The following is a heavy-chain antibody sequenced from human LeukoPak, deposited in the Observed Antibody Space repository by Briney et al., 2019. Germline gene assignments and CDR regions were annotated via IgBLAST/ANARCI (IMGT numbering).Heavy chain of an antibody. D-gene: IGHD3-3*01. CDR3: ARDQGFSYYFYYMDV. CDR1: GFTFSNYW. V-gene: IGHV3-7*01. J-gene: IGHJ6*03. Sequence: GGSLRLSCAASGFTFSNYWMSWVRQAPGKGLEWVANIKQDRSEKYYVDSVKGRFTISRDNAKNSLYLQMNSLRAEDTAVYYCARDQGFSYYFYYMDVWGKGTTVTVSS. CDR2: IKQDRSEK.